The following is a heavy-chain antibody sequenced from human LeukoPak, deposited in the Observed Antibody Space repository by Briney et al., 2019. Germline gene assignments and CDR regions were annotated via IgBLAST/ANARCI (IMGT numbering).Heavy chain of an antibody. CDR2: INPNSGGT. D-gene: IGHD3-22*01. CDR1: GYTFTGYY. CDR3: ARDLGYYYDSSGYYENWFDP. J-gene: IGHJ5*02. Sequence: GSVKVSCKASGYTFTGYYMHWVRQAPGQGLEWMGRINPNSGGTNYAQKFQGRVTMTRDTSISTAYMELSRLRSDNTAVYYCARDLGYYYDSSGYYENWFDPWGQGTLVTVSS. V-gene: IGHV1-2*06.